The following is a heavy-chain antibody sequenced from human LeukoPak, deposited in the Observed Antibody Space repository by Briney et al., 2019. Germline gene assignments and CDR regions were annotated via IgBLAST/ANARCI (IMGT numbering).Heavy chain of an antibody. J-gene: IGHJ4*02. V-gene: IGHV1-46*01. CDR3: ARDQEGFDY. Sequence: ASVKVSCKASGYTFTSNYIHWVRQAPGQGLEWMGMIYPRDGSTSYAQKFQGKVTVTRDTSTSTVHMELSGLRSEDTAVYYCARDQEGFDYWGQGTLVTVSS. CDR2: IYPRDGST. CDR1: GYTFTSNY.